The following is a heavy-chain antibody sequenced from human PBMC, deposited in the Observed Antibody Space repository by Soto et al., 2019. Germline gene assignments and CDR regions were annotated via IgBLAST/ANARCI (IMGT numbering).Heavy chain of an antibody. V-gene: IGHV1-2*04. J-gene: IGHJ4*02. Sequence: ASVKVSCKASGYTFTGYYMHWVRQAPGQGLEWMGWINPNSGGTNYAQKFQGWVTMTRDTSISTAYMEQSRLRSDDTAVYYCARELGSYTLVYWGQGTLVTVSS. CDR2: INPNSGGT. CDR1: GYTFTGYY. CDR3: ARELGSYTLVY. D-gene: IGHD3-10*01.